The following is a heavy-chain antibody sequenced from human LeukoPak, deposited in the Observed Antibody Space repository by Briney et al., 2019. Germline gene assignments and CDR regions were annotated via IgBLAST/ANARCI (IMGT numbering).Heavy chain of an antibody. CDR2: ICSSSTNI. J-gene: IGHJ4*02. Sequence: GSLRLSCAASGLTFSSYGMSWVRPAPGKGLEWVAYICSSSTNIYYADSVKGRFTISRDNAKNSLYLQMNSLRAEDTAVYYCARDQLVYATHFDYWGQGTLVTVSS. CDR3: ARDQLVYATHFDY. D-gene: IGHD2-8*01. CDR1: GLTFSSYG. V-gene: IGHV3-48*04.